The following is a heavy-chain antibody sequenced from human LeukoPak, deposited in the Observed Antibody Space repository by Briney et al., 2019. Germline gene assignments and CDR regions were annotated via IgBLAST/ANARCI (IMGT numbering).Heavy chain of an antibody. CDR1: GITFSSYS. Sequence: GGSLRLSCAATGITFSSYSMNWVRQAPGKGLEWVSSISSSSTYIYYADSVKGRFTIPRDNAKNSLYLQTNSLRAEDTAVYYCARPLSPGEYSYGFDYWGQGSLVTVSS. CDR2: ISSSSTYI. CDR3: ARPLSPGEYSYGFDY. V-gene: IGHV3-21*01. D-gene: IGHD5-18*01. J-gene: IGHJ4*02.